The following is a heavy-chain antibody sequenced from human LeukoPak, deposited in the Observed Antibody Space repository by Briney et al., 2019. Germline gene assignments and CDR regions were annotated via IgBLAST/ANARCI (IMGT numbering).Heavy chain of an antibody. V-gene: IGHV3-23*01. CDR2: ISGSGGST. CDR3: AKGPREFFSGDFWSGFDP. D-gene: IGHD3-3*01. Sequence: GGSLRLSCAASGFTFSSYAISWVRQAPGKGLEWVSAISGSGGSTYYADSVKGRFTISRDNSKNTLYLQMNSLRAEDTAVYYCAKGPREFFSGDFWSGFDPWGQGTLVTVSS. J-gene: IGHJ5*02. CDR1: GFTFSSYA.